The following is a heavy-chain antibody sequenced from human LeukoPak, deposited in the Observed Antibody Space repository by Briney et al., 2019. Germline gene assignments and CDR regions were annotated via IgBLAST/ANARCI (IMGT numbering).Heavy chain of an antibody. Sequence: SETLSLTCTVSGGSISSSSYYWGWIRQPPGKGLEWIGSIYYSGSTYYNPSLKSRVTTSVDTSKNQFSLKLSSVTAADTAVYYCARDPSSTSPSLNWFDPWGQGTLVTVSS. D-gene: IGHD2-2*01. CDR1: GGSISSSSYY. V-gene: IGHV4-39*07. CDR3: ARDPSSTSPSLNWFDP. J-gene: IGHJ5*02. CDR2: IYYSGST.